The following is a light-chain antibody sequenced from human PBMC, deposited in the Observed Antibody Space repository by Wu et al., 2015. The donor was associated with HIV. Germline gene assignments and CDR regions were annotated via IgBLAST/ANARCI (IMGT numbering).Light chain of an antibody. CDR1: QILTNSY. J-gene: IGKJ1*01. Sequence: DIVLMQSPGTLSLSPGQRATFSCGASQILTNSYLAWYQQKPGQAPRVLIYGASSRASGIPDRFSGCGSGTDFTLTINSLEPEDFAVYYCQQRSSWPWTFGRGTKVEIK. CDR3: QQRSSWPWT. V-gene: IGKV3D-20*02. CDR2: GAS.